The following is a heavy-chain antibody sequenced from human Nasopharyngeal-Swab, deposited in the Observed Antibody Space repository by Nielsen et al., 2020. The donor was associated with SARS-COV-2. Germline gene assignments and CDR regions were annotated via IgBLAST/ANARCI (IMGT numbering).Heavy chain of an antibody. Sequence: ASVKVSCKASGGTFSSYAISWVRQAPGQGLEWMGWISAYNGNTNYAQKLQGRVTMTTDTSTSTAYMELRSLRSDDTAVYYCARWRYRSTSHMRYFDLWGRGTLVTVSS. CDR3: ARWRYRSTSHMRYFDL. CDR2: ISAYNGNT. D-gene: IGHD2-2*01. V-gene: IGHV1-18*01. CDR1: GGTFSSYA. J-gene: IGHJ2*01.